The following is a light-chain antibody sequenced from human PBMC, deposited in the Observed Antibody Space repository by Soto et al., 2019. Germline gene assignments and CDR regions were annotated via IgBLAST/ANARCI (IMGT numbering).Light chain of an antibody. Sequence: EIALTQSPGTLSLSPGERATLSCRASQSVTANYLAWYQQRPGQAPRLLIYAASIGATGVPDRFSGSGSGTDFTLTISRLEPEDFAVYHCQQRSTWPLVTFGQGTKLEIK. CDR2: AAS. V-gene: IGKV3D-20*02. CDR1: QSVTANY. CDR3: QQRSTWPLVT. J-gene: IGKJ2*01.